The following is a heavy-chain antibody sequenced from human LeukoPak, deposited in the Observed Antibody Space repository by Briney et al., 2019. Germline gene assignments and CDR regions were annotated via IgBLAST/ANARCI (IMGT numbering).Heavy chain of an antibody. J-gene: IGHJ3*02. V-gene: IGHV3-23*01. Sequence: GGSLRLSCAASGFTFSSYAMSWVRQAPGKGLEWDSAISGSGGSTYYADSVKGRFTISRDNSKNTLYLQMNSLRAEDTAVYYCAKDQLYGVGATQDAFDIWGQGTMVTVSS. CDR2: ISGSGGST. CDR3: AKDQLYGVGATQDAFDI. D-gene: IGHD1-26*01. CDR1: GFTFSSYA.